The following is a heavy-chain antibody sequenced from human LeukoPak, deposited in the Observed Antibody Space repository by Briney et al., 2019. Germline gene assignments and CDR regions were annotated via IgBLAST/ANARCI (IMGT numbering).Heavy chain of an antibody. Sequence: GASVKVSCKTSGYTFSSYEINWVRQATGQGLEWMGWMNPNSGNTGYAQKFQGRVTMTRNTSISTAYMELSSLRSEDTAVYYCARVLVPVRYGPDSSGYYDLHYWGQGTLVTVSS. J-gene: IGHJ4*02. V-gene: IGHV1-8*01. CDR1: GYTFSSYE. CDR2: MNPNSGNT. D-gene: IGHD3-22*01. CDR3: ARVLVPVRYGPDSSGYYDLHY.